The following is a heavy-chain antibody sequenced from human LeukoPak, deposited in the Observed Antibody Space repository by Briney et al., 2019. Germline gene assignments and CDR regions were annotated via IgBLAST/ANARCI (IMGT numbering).Heavy chain of an antibody. Sequence: GGSLRLSCAASGFTFSSYAMSWVRQTPEKGLEWVAAISGSGGSTYYADSVKGRFTISRDNSKNTLYLQMNSLRAEDTAVYFCAKDLAYSSSWIDSTDYWGQGALVTVSS. CDR3: AKDLAYSSSWIDSTDY. D-gene: IGHD6-13*01. J-gene: IGHJ4*02. CDR2: ISGSGGST. V-gene: IGHV3-23*01. CDR1: GFTFSSYA.